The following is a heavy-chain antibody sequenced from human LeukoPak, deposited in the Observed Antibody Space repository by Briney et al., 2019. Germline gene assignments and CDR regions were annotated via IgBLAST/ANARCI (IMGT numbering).Heavy chain of an antibody. J-gene: IGHJ4*02. CDR3: ARGCSSTSCYTGFDY. CDR1: GGTFSSYA. CDR2: IIPIFGTA. D-gene: IGHD2-2*02. Sequence: SVKVSCKASGGTFSSYAISWVRQAPGQGLEWMGGIIPIFGTANYAQKFQGRVTITADESTSTAYMELSSLRSEDTAVYYCARGCSSTSCYTGFDYWGQGTLVTVSS. V-gene: IGHV1-69*13.